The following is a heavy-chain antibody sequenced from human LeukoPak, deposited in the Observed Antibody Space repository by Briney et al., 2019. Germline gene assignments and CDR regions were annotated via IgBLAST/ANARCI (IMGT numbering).Heavy chain of an antibody. CDR2: IHTSGST. CDR3: ARVRLGRGLDY. J-gene: IGHJ4*02. V-gene: IGHV4-4*07. Sequence: SETLSLTCTVSGDSISSSYLGWIRQPPGKGLEWIGRIHTSGSTYYSPSLKSRVTMSVDTSTNQFSLKLSSVTAADTAMYYCARVRLGRGLDYWGQGTLVTVSS. D-gene: IGHD6-19*01. CDR1: GDSISSSY.